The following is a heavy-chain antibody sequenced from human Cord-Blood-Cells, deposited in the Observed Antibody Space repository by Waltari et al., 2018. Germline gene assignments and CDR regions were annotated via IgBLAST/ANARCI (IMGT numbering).Heavy chain of an antibody. CDR1: GYSISSGYY. CDR2: IYHSGST. Sequence: QVQLQESGPGLVKPSETLSLTCAVSGYSISSGYYWGWIRQPPGKGLAWIGSIYHSGSTYYNPSLKSRVTISVDTSKNQFSLKLSSVTAADTAVYYCARDRYSYGYNAFDIWGQGTMVTVSS. D-gene: IGHD5-18*01. CDR3: ARDRYSYGYNAFDI. J-gene: IGHJ3*02. V-gene: IGHV4-38-2*02.